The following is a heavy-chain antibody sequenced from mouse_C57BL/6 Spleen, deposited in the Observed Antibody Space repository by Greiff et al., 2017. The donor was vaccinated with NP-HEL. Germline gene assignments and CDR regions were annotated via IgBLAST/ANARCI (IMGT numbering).Heavy chain of an antibody. CDR3: ARGLLRRGYAMDY. Sequence: VQLKESVAELVRPGASVKLSCTASGFNIKNTYMHWVKQRPEQGLEWIGRIDPANGNTKYAPKFQGKATITADTSSNTAYLQLSSLTSEDTAIYYCARGLLRRGYAMDYWGQGTSGTVSS. J-gene: IGHJ4*01. D-gene: IGHD1-1*01. CDR1: GFNIKNTY. CDR2: IDPANGNT. V-gene: IGHV14-3*01.